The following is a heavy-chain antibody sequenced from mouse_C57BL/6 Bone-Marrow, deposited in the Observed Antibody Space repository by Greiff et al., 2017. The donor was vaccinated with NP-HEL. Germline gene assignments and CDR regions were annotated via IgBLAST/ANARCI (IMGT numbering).Heavy chain of an antibody. D-gene: IGHD1-1*01. J-gene: IGHJ3*02. CDR1: GFTFSSYG. CDR2: ISSGGSYT. V-gene: IGHV5-6*01. CDR3: ARQGIYYYGSSDK. Sequence: EVQLVESGGDLVKPGGSLKLSCAASGFTFSSYGMSWVRQTPDKRLEWVATISSGGSYTYYPDSVKGRFTISRDNAKNTLYLQMSSLKSEDTAMYYCARQGIYYYGSSDKWGQGTLVTVSA.